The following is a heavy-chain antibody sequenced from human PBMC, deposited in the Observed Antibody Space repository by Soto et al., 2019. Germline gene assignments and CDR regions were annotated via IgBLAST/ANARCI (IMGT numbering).Heavy chain of an antibody. CDR3: ARVYRHYFAY. CDR2: ISSSGNT. Sequence: SETLSLTGTVSDGYIRNFYGSWIRQPPGKGLEWIGYISSSGNTNYNPSLKSRVSISVDTSKNQFSLNLTSVTAAATAVYYCARVYRHYFAYWGLGTLVTVSS. V-gene: IGHV4-59*01. CDR1: DGYIRNFY. D-gene: IGHD4-4*01. J-gene: IGHJ4*02.